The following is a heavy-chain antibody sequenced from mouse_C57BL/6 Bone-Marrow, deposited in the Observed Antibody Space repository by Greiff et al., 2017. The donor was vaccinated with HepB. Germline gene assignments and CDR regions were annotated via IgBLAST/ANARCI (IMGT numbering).Heavy chain of an antibody. J-gene: IGHJ2*01. V-gene: IGHV1-15*01. D-gene: IGHD3-2*02. CDR1: GYTFTDYE. CDR3: TREGSGYEVDY. Sequence: SGAELVRPGASVTLSCKASGYTFTDYEMHWVKQTPVHGLEWIGAIDPETGGTAYNQKFKGKAILTADKSSSTAYMELRSLTSEDSAVYYCTREGSGYEVDYWGQGTTLTVSS. CDR2: IDPETGGT.